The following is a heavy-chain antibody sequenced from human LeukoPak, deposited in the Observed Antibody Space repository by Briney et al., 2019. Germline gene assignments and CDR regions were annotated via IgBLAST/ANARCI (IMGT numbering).Heavy chain of an antibody. Sequence: PEGSLRLSCAASGFTFNEYYMSWIRQAPGKGLEWVSHMSDGGAYTKYADSVKGRFTISRDNAKNSLYLQMNSLTAADTAVYYCARVRTNSWYSDSWGQGTLVTVSS. V-gene: IGHV3-11*06. CDR3: ARVRTNSWYSDS. CDR2: MSDGGAYT. J-gene: IGHJ4*02. CDR1: GFTFNEYY. D-gene: IGHD6-13*01.